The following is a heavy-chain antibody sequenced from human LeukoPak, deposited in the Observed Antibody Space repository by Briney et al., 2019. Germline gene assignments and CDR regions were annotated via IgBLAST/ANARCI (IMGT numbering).Heavy chain of an antibody. CDR1: GGSFSGYY. J-gene: IGHJ4*02. CDR3: ASNYYGSGSYYFADY. CDR2: INHSGST. Sequence: SETLSLTCAVYGGSFSGYYWSWIRQPPGKGLEWIGEINHSGSTNYNPSLKSRVTISVDTSKNQFSLKLGSVTAADTAVYYCASNYYGSGSYYFADYWGQGTLVTVSS. D-gene: IGHD3-10*01. V-gene: IGHV4-34*01.